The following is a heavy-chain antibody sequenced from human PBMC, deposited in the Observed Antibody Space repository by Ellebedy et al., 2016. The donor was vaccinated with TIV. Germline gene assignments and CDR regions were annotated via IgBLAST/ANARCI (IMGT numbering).Heavy chain of an antibody. D-gene: IGHD6-6*01. J-gene: IGHJ6*02. Sequence: PGGSLRLSCAASGFTFSIYAMSWVRQAPGKGLEWVSLISGSGDSTYYADSVKGRFTISRDNSKNTLYVQMNSLRAEDTAVYYCAEEGGSSRGASGMDVWGQGTTVIVSS. CDR3: AEEGGSSRGASGMDV. CDR2: ISGSGDST. V-gene: IGHV3-23*01. CDR1: GFTFSIYA.